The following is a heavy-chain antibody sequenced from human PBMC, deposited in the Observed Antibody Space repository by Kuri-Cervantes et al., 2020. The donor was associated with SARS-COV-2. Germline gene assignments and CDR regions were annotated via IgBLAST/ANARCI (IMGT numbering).Heavy chain of an antibody. CDR1: GFTFSTYW. J-gene: IGHJ6*02. CDR2: INSAGSSR. Sequence: GGSLRLSCAASGFTFSTYWMHWVRQAPGKGLVWVSRINSAGSSRSYADSVKCRFTIPRDNAKNSLYLQMNSLRAEDTAVYYCARDPYSSSWYRYYYGMDVWGQGTTVTVSS. V-gene: IGHV3-74*01. CDR3: ARDPYSSSWYRYYYGMDV. D-gene: IGHD6-13*01.